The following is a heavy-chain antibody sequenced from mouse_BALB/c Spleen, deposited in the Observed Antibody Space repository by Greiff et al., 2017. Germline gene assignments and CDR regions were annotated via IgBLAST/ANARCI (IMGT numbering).Heavy chain of an antibody. J-gene: IGHJ3*01. CDR2: ISSGGSYT. V-gene: IGHV5-9-4*01. Sequence: DVMLVESGGGLVKPGGSLKLSCAASGFTFSSYAMSWVRQSPEKRLEWVAEISSGGSYTYYPDTVTGRFTISRDNAKNNLYLEMSSLRSEDTAMYYGARSYNSILRLRFAYWGQGTLVTVSA. CDR3: ARSYNSILRLRFAY. CDR1: GFTFSSYA. D-gene: IGHD1-2*01.